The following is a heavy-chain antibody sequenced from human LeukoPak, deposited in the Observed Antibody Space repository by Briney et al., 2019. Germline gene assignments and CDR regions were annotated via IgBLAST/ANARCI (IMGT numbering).Heavy chain of an antibody. CDR1: GYTFTSYG. CDR2: ISAYNGNT. V-gene: IGHV1-18*01. D-gene: IGHD3-16*02. CDR3: ARATRWGTYRRASAY. Sequence: ASVKVSCKASGYTFTSYGISWVRQAPGQGLEGMGWISAYNGNTNYAQKLQGRVTMATDTSTSTAYMELRSLRSEDTAVYYCARATRWGTYRRASAYWGQGTLVTVSS. J-gene: IGHJ4*02.